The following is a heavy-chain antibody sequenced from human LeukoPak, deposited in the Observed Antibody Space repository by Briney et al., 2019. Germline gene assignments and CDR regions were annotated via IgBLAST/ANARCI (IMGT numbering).Heavy chain of an antibody. D-gene: IGHD5-18*01. J-gene: IGHJ4*02. CDR3: ARLAAGYYRYDY. V-gene: IGHV4-59*08. CDR2: IYYSGST. CDR1: GGSISSYY. Sequence: PSETLSLTCTVSGGSISSYYWSWIRQPPGKGLEWIGYIYYSGSTNYNPSLKSRVTISVDTSKNQFSLTLSSVTAADTAVYYCARLAAGYYRYDYWGQGTLVTVSS.